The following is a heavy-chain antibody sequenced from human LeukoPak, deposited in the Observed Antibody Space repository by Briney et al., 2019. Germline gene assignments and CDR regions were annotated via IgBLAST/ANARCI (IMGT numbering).Heavy chain of an antibody. Sequence: PTGGSLRLSCAASGFSFRGYTMHWVRQAPGKGLEWVSLISWNGYSTSYGAPVEGRFTISRDNNKGALNLQMSSLRTEDTAFYYCARDSSGSLDYWGQGTLVTVSS. CDR3: ARDSSGSLDY. J-gene: IGHJ4*02. D-gene: IGHD1-26*01. V-gene: IGHV3-43*01. CDR2: ISWNGYST. CDR1: GFSFRGYT.